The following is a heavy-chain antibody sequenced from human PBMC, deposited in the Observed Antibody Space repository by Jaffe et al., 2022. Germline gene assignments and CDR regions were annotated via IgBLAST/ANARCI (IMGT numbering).Heavy chain of an antibody. CDR3: ARGPALHYYYYYYMDV. V-gene: IGHV1-46*03. CDR2: INPSGGST. J-gene: IGHJ6*03. CDR1: GYTFTSYY. Sequence: QVQLVQSGAEVKKPGASVKVSCKASGYTFTSYYMHWVRQAPGQGLEWMGIINPSGGSTSYAQKFQGRVTMTRDTSTSTVYMELSSLRSEDTAVYYCARGPALHYYYYYYMDVWGKGTTVTVSS.